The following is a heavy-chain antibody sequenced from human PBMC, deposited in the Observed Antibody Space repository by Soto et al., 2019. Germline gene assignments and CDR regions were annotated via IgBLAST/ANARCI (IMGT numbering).Heavy chain of an antibody. J-gene: IGHJ4*02. CDR2: IYHSGST. V-gene: IGHV4-30-2*01. Sequence: SETLSLTCAVSGGSISSGGYSWSWIRQPPGKGLEWIGYIYHSGSTYYNPSLKSRVTISVDRSKNQFSLKLSSVTAADTAVYYCARPRVGATDFDYWGQGTLVTVPS. CDR1: GGSISSGGYS. CDR3: ARPRVGATDFDY. D-gene: IGHD1-26*01.